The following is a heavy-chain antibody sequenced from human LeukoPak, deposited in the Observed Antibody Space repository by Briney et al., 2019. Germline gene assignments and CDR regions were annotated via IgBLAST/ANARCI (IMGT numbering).Heavy chain of an antibody. Sequence: GGSLRLSCAASGIRFTTHWMNWVRQAPGKGLEWVASIRQDGGEKKYVDSVKGRFTISRDLAQNSLFLQMNSRRAEDTAVYYCASAYAGYDFWSGYENFDFWGQGTLVTVSS. J-gene: IGHJ4*02. CDR1: GIRFTTHW. D-gene: IGHD3-3*01. V-gene: IGHV3-7*01. CDR2: IRQDGGEK. CDR3: ASAYAGYDFWSGYENFDF.